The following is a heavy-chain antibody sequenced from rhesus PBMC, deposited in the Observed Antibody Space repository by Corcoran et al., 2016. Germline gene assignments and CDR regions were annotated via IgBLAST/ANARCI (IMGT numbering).Heavy chain of an antibody. Sequence: EVQLVQSGAEVKKPGASVKISCKASGYTFTDYYMHWVRQAPGKGLEWMGRVDPKDGEAIHAQKYQDRVTITADTSTDTAYMERSSLRSEDTAVDYCATGGITGRAALDVWGRGVLVTVSS. CDR2: VDPKDGEA. J-gene: IGHJ5-2*02. D-gene: IGHD1-26*01. CDR3: ATGGITGRAALDV. V-gene: IGHV1-111*02. CDR1: GYTFTDYY.